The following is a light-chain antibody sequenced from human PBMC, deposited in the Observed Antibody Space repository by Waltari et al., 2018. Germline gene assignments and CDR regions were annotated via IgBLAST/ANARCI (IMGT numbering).Light chain of an antibody. CDR1: QSANTY. Sequence: EIVFTQSPATLSLSPGECATLSCRASQSANTYLAWYQPKPGQAPRLLIYDASNRATGIPARFVGSGSGTDFTLTISSLEAEDFAVYYCQERSNWPGGSFGGGTKVDIK. J-gene: IGKJ4*01. V-gene: IGKV3-11*01. CDR3: QERSNWPGGS. CDR2: DAS.